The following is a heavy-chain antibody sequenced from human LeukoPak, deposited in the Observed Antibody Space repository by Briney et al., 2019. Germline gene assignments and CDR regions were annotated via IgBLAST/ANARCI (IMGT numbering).Heavy chain of an antibody. D-gene: IGHD3-22*01. J-gene: IGHJ4*02. CDR1: GFTFSGSA. V-gene: IGHV3-73*01. CDR3: TRYYYDSSGYCYLFDY. Sequence: PGGSLKLSCAASGFTFSGSALHWVRQASGKGLEWVGRIRSKANSYATAYAASVKGRFTISRDDSQNTAYLQMNSLKTEDTAVYYCTRYYYDSSGYCYLFDYWGQGTLVTVSS. CDR2: IRSKANSYAT.